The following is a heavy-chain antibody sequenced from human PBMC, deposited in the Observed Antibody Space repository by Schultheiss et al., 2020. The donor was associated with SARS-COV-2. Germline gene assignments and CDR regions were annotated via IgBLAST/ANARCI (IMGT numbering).Heavy chain of an antibody. D-gene: IGHD1-26*01. CDR3: ARHHPVGATIPAPLDY. CDR2: INPNSGGT. CDR1: GYSFTTYG. V-gene: IGHV1-18*04. J-gene: IGHJ4*02. Sequence: ASVKVSCKASGYSFTTYGITWVRQDPGQGLEWMGWINPNSGGTNYAQKLQGRVTMTTDTSTNAAYMELRSLRSDDTAVYYCARHHPVGATIPAPLDYWGQGTRVTVSS.